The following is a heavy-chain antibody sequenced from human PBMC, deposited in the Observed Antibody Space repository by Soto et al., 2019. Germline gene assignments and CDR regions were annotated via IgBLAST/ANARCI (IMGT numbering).Heavy chain of an antibody. CDR3: ARAQYLADDAFDI. V-gene: IGHV3-7*03. D-gene: IGHD2-2*01. CDR2: IKQDGSEK. CDR1: AFTFSSYW. Sequence: PGGSLRLSCAASAFTFSSYWMSWVRQAPGKGLEWVANIKQDGSEKYYVDSVKGRFTISRDNAKNSLYLQMNSLRAEDTAVYYCARAQYLADDAFDIWGQGAMVTVSS. J-gene: IGHJ3*02.